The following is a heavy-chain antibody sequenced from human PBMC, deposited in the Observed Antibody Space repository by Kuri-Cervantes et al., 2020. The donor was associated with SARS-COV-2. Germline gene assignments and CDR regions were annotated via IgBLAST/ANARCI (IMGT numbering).Heavy chain of an antibody. Sequence: ASLKVSCKASGYTFTSYGITWVRQAPGQGLEWMGWISAYNGNTNYAQKLQGRVTMTTDTSTSKAYMELRSLKSDDTAVYYCARVRKISGTTPDYWGQGTLVTVSS. CDR3: ARVRKISGTTPDY. V-gene: IGHV1-18*04. J-gene: IGHJ4*02. CDR1: GYTFTSYG. D-gene: IGHD1-7*01. CDR2: ISAYNGNT.